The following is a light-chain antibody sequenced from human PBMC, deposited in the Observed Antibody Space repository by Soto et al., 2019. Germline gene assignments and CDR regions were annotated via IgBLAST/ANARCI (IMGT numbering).Light chain of an antibody. CDR1: QSVSSSY. CDR3: QQYGSSSWT. CDR2: GTS. J-gene: IGKJ1*01. Sequence: EIVLTQSPGTLSLSPGERATLSCRASQSVSSSYLAWYQQKPGQAPRLLIYGTSSRATAIPDRFSGSGSGTDFTFTISGLEPEYFAVYYCQQYGSSSWTVGQGTKVEIK. V-gene: IGKV3-20*01.